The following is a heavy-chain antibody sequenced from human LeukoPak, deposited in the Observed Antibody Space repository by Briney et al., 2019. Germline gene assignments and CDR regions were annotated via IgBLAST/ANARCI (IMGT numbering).Heavy chain of an antibody. D-gene: IGHD5-18*01. Sequence: ASVKVSCTASGYTFTGYYTHWVRQAPGQGLEWMGRINPNSGGTNYAQKFQGRVTMTRDTSISTAYMELSRLRSDDTAVYYCAREKLRGDTLRIQLLFWGQGTLVTVSS. CDR1: GYTFTGYY. J-gene: IGHJ4*02. V-gene: IGHV1-2*06. CDR3: AREKLRGDTLRIQLLF. CDR2: INPNSGGT.